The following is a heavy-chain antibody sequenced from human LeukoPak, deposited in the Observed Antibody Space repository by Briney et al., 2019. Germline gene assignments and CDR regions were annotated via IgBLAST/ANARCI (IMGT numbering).Heavy chain of an antibody. D-gene: IGHD4-17*01. Sequence: SVKVSCKASGGTFSSYAISWVRQAPGQGHEWMGGIIPIFGTANYAQKFQGRVTITADESTSTAYMELSSLRSEDTAVYYCARLPTDYGDYDRNLIFDYWGQGTLVTVSS. CDR3: ARLPTDYGDYDRNLIFDY. J-gene: IGHJ4*02. CDR1: GGTFSSYA. CDR2: IIPIFGTA. V-gene: IGHV1-69*01.